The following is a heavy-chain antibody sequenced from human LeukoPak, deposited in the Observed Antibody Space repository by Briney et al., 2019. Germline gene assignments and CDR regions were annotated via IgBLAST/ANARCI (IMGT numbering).Heavy chain of an antibody. Sequence: GGSLRLSCAASGFTLSNYWMHWVRQTPGRGLVWVSLINSDGSTTNYADSVKGRFTISRDNAKNTLYLQMNSLRAEDTAMYYCARVGYYYDDNCDAFDIWGQGTMVTVSS. J-gene: IGHJ3*02. D-gene: IGHD3-22*01. CDR3: ARVGYYYDDNCDAFDI. CDR1: GFTLSNYW. V-gene: IGHV3-74*01. CDR2: INSDGSTT.